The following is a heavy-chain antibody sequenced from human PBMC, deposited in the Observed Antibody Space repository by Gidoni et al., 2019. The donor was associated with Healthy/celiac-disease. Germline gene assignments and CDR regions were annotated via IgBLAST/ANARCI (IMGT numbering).Heavy chain of an antibody. CDR1: GFTFDDYA. V-gene: IGHV3-9*01. D-gene: IGHD3-10*01. J-gene: IGHJ4*02. CDR3: AKAQPLLWFGELLSFPLDY. CDR2: ISWNSGSI. Sequence: EVQLVDSGGGLVQLGRSLRLSCAASGFTFDDYATHWVRQAPGKCLGWVSGISWNSGSIGYADSVKGRFTSSRDNAKNSLYLQINSLRAEDTALYYCAKAQPLLWFGELLSFPLDYWGQGTLVTVSS.